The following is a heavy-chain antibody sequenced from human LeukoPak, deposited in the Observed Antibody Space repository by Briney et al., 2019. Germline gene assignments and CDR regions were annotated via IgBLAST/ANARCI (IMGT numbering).Heavy chain of an antibody. CDR1: GYSFTSYW. D-gene: IGHD2-2*01. J-gene: IGHJ1*01. V-gene: IGHV5-51*01. CDR2: IYPGDSDT. CDR3: PRPYFSSTSCYGYFQH. Sequence: GESLKISCKGSGYSFTSYWIGWVRQMPGKGLEWMGIIYPGDSDTRYSPSFQGQVTISADKSISTAYLQWSSLKASDTAMNYCPRPYFSSTSCYGYFQHGGRAPWSPSPQ.